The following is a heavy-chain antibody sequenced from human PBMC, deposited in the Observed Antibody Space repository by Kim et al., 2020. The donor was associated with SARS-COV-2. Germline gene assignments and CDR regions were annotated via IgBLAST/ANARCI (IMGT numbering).Heavy chain of an antibody. CDR3: AREALWFGETTFDY. CDR2: ISSSGSTI. V-gene: IGHV3-11*04. D-gene: IGHD3-10*01. Sequence: GGSLRISCAASGFTFSDYYMSWIRQAPGKGLEWVSDISSSGSTIYYADSVKGRFTISRDNAKNSLYLQMNSLRAEDTAVYYCAREALWFGETTFDYWGQGTLVTVSS. J-gene: IGHJ4*02. CDR1: GFTFSDYY.